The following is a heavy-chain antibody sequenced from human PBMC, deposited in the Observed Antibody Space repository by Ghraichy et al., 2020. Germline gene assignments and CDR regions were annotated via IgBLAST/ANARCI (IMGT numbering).Heavy chain of an antibody. CDR3: ARPLHGYNYYFHY. Sequence: SETLSLTCTVSGGSISSSSYYWGWIRQPPGKGLEWIGSIYYSGSTYYNPSLKSRVTISVDTSKNQFSLKLTSVTAADTAVYYCARPLHGYNYYFHYWGQGTLVTVSS. D-gene: IGHD5-24*01. CDR2: IYYSGST. CDR1: GGSISSSSYY. J-gene: IGHJ4*02. V-gene: IGHV4-39*01.